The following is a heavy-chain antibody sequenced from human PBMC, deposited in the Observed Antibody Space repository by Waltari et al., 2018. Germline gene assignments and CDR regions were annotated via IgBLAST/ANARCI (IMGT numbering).Heavy chain of an antibody. V-gene: IGHV3-9*01. J-gene: IGHJ4*02. CDR2: ITWDSDNI. CDR3: ARDTGEYRVLDY. CDR1: GFTFASLG. D-gene: IGHD4-17*01. Sequence: VLLVVTGGGLVPTGDNLPHSCKASGFTFASLGMLWVRQRPGKGLEWVPGITWDSDNIDYADSFRGRFSISRDNAQSILFLTMNSLKPEDTALYFCARDTGEYRVLDYWGQGTLVTVSS.